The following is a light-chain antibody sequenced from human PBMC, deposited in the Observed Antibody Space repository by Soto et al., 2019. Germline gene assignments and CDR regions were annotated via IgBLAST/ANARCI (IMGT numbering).Light chain of an antibody. Sequence: IVMTQSPATLSVSPGERATLSCRASQSVSSNLAWYQQKPGQAPRLLIYGASTRATGIPARFSGSGSGTDFTLIISSLQSEDFAVYYCQHYNNWPPWTFGQGTKVEIK. V-gene: IGKV3-15*01. CDR1: QSVSSN. CDR2: GAS. CDR3: QHYNNWPPWT. J-gene: IGKJ1*01.